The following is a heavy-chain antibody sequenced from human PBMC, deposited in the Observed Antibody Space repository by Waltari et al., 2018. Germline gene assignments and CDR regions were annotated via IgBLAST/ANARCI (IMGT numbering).Heavy chain of an antibody. Sequence: QVQLVESGGGVVQPGRSLRLSCAASGFTFSSYAMHWFRQAPGKGVEWVAVISYDGSNKYYADSVKGRFTISRDNSKNTLYLQMNSLRAEDTAVYYCARDRDDSSGYGPPWGQGTLVTVSS. V-gene: IGHV3-30*01. J-gene: IGHJ5*02. CDR3: ARDRDDSSGYGPP. CDR1: GFTFSSYA. CDR2: ISYDGSNK. D-gene: IGHD3-22*01.